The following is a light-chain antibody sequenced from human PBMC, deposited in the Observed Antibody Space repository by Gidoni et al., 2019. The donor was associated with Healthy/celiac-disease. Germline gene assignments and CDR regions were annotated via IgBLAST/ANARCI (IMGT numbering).Light chain of an antibody. Sequence: EIVLTQSPATLALSPGERATLSCRPSQSVSSYLAWYQQKPGQAPRLLIDDASNRATCIPARCSGSGSGTDFTLTISSLEPEDFAVYYCQQRGNWPYTFGQGTKLEIK. J-gene: IGKJ2*01. CDR1: QSVSSY. CDR3: QQRGNWPYT. CDR2: DAS. V-gene: IGKV3-11*01.